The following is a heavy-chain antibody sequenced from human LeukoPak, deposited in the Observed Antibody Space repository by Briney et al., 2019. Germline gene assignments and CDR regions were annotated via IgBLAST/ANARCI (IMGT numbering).Heavy chain of an antibody. V-gene: IGHV3-49*03. CDR3: TRVPRGRYSPYFDY. Sequence: PGGSLRLSCTASGFTFGDYAMSWFRQAPGKGLEWVGFIRSKAYGGTTEYAASVKGRFTISRDDSKSIAYLQMNSLKTEDTAVYYCTRVPRGRYSPYFDYWGQGTLVTVSS. D-gene: IGHD1-26*01. J-gene: IGHJ4*02. CDR1: GFTFGDYA. CDR2: IRSKAYGGTT.